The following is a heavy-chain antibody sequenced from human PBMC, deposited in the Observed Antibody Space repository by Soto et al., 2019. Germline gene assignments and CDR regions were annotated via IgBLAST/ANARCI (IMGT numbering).Heavy chain of an antibody. CDR3: TRSTNWNYEYYFDY. D-gene: IGHD1-7*01. V-gene: IGHV2-70*01. J-gene: IGHJ4*02. CDR1: GGSVSDKTYY. Sequence: TLSLTCSVSGGSVSDKTYYWSWIRQPPGKALEFLALIDWEEEKFYSPSLRTRLTVSKDTSKSQVVLTLTNVDPVDTATYYCTRSTNWNYEYYFDYWGQGTLVTVSS. CDR2: IDWEEEK.